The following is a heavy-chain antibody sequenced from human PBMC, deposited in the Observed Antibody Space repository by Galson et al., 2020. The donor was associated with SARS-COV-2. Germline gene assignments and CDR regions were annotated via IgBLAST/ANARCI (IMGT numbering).Heavy chain of an antibody. CDR2: IDRDDDK. CDR1: GFSHSTIGMC. CDR3: ARIPATYYYDMVDAFDI. J-gene: IGHJ3*02. V-gene: IGHV2-70*11. D-gene: IGHD3-22*01. Sequence: SGPTLLKPTQTLTLICTFSGFSHSTIGMCVSWIRQPPGKPLEWLARIDRDDDKYYSTSLKTRLTISKDTSKNQVVLTLTNMDPVDTATYYWARIPATYYYDMVDAFDIWGQGTMVTVSS.